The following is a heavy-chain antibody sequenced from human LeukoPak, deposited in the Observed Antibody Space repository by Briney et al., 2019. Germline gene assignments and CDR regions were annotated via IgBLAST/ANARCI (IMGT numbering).Heavy chain of an antibody. CDR3: ARDAKLYNYYGSGSPGGYFDY. D-gene: IGHD3-10*01. J-gene: IGHJ4*02. CDR2: IYYSGST. CDR1: GGSISSYY. V-gene: IGHV4-59*01. Sequence: SETLSLTCTVSGGSISSYYWSWIRQPPGKGLEWSEYIYYSGSTNYNPSLKSRVTISVDTSKNQFSLKLSSVTAADTAVYYCARDAKLYNYYGSGSPGGYFDYWGQGTLVTVSS.